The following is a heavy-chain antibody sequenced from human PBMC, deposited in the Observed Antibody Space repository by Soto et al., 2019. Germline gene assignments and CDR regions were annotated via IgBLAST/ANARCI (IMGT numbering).Heavy chain of an antibody. CDR3: ARLCPLSTPQWQGDWFDP. CDR1: GFTFSSYW. D-gene: IGHD6-19*01. Sequence: GGSLRLSCAASGFTFSSYWRSWVRQAPGKGLEWVANIKQDGSEKYYVDSVKGRFTISRDNAKNSLYLQMNSLRAEDTAVYYCARLCPLSTPQWQGDWFDPWGQGTLVTVSS. J-gene: IGHJ5*02. V-gene: IGHV3-7*01. CDR2: IKQDGSEK.